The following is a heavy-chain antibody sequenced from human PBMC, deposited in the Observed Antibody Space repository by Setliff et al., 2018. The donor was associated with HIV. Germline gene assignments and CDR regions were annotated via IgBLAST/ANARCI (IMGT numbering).Heavy chain of an antibody. CDR1: GGSLSGHF. D-gene: IGHD6-13*01. CDR3: VRRRRLGAAYNWFDP. CDR2: ITPSGRI. Sequence: SETLSLTCSVYGGSLSGHFWTWIRQSPGKGLEWIGEITPSGRINYKPSLRSRVTMSVDTSKNQFSLKLKSMTAADTAVYFCVRRRRLGAAYNWFDPWGQGTLVTVSS. V-gene: IGHV4-34*01. J-gene: IGHJ5*02.